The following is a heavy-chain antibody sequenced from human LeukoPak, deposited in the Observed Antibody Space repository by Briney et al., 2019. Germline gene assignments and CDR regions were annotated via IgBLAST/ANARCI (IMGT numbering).Heavy chain of an antibody. Sequence: SETLSLTCAVYGGSFSGYYWSWIRQPPGKGLEWIGEINHSGSTNYNPSLKSRVTISVDTSKNQFSLKLSSVTAADTAVYYCARHPVVAGTPWGQGTLVTVSS. J-gene: IGHJ4*02. CDR1: GGSFSGYY. CDR3: ARHPVVAGTP. CDR2: INHSGST. V-gene: IGHV4-34*01. D-gene: IGHD6-19*01.